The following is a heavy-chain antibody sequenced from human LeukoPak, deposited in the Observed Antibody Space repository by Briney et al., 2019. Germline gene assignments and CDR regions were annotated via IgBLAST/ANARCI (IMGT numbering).Heavy chain of an antibody. CDR3: AGAVGAIAYYFDY. D-gene: IGHD1-26*01. V-gene: IGHV1-69*05. J-gene: IGHJ4*02. CDR1: GGTFSSYA. Sequence: ASVKVSCKASGGTFSSYAISWVRQAPGQGLEWMGGIIPIFGTANYAQKFQGRVTITTDESTSTAYMELSSLRSEDTAVYCCAGAVGAIAYYFDYWGQGTLVTVSS. CDR2: IIPIFGTA.